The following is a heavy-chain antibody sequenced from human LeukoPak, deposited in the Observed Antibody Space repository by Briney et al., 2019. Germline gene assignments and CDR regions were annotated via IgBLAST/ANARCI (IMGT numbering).Heavy chain of an antibody. D-gene: IGHD6-19*01. Sequence: ASVKVSCKTSGYSFSDHGISWVRQTPGQGLECMGWISGYKGNTYYAQRFQGRVTVTTDTSTSTAYMELRSLRSDDTALYYCARDPGYTSSYYFDSWGQGTLVTVSS. J-gene: IGHJ4*02. CDR3: ARDPGYTSSYYFDS. V-gene: IGHV1-18*01. CDR2: ISGYKGNT. CDR1: GYSFSDHG.